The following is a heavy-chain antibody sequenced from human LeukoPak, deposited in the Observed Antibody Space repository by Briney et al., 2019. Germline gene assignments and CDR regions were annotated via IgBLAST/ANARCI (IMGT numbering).Heavy chain of an antibody. CDR3: ATSTLGYYYYGMDV. J-gene: IGHJ6*02. CDR2: IYYSGST. CDR1: GGSISRYY. Sequence: KPSETLSLTCTVSGGSISRYYWSWIRQPPGKGLEWIGYIYYSGSTNYNPSLKSRVTISVDTSKNQFSLKLSSVTAADTAVYYCATSTLGYYYYGMDVWGQGTTVTVSS. D-gene: IGHD4-23*01. V-gene: IGHV4-59*08.